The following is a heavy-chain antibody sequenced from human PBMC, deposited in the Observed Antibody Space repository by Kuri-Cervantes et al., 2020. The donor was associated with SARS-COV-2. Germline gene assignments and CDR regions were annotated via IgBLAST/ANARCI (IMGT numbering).Heavy chain of an antibody. CDR2: ISYDGSNK. V-gene: IGHV3-30*04. D-gene: IGHD2-2*01. Sequence: GGSLRLSCAASGFTFSSYAMHWVRQAPGKGLGWVAVISYDGSNKYYADSVKGRFTISRDNSKNTLYLQMNSLRAEDTAAYYCAREGKPAASSYYYYYYMDVWGKGTTVTVSS. CDR3: AREGKPAASSYYYYYYMDV. CDR1: GFTFSSYA. J-gene: IGHJ6*03.